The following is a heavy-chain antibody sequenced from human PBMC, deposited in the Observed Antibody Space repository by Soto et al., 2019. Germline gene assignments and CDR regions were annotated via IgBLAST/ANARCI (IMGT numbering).Heavy chain of an antibody. CDR3: ARVISGLGYSYRYDYYGMDV. CDR1: GGTFSSYA. Sequence: QVQLVQSGAEVKKPGSSVKVSCKASGGTFSSYAISWVRQAPGQGLEWMGGIIPIFGTANYAQKFQGRVTITADESTSTAYMELSSLRSEDTAVYYCARVISGLGYSYRYDYYGMDVWGQGTTVTVSS. J-gene: IGHJ6*02. V-gene: IGHV1-69*12. CDR2: IIPIFGTA. D-gene: IGHD5-18*01.